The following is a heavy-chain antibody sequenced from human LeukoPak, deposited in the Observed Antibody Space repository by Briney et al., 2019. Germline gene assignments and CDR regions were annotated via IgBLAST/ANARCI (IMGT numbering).Heavy chain of an antibody. J-gene: IGHJ4*02. CDR3: ARGVYSSGWSFEY. CDR1: GFTFSSYS. Sequence: GGSLRLSCAASGFTFSSYSMNWVRQAPGKGLEWVSSISSSSSYIYYADSVKGRFTISRDNAKNSVYLQMNSLRAEDTAMYYCARGVYSSGWSFEYWGQGTLVTVSS. V-gene: IGHV3-21*06. D-gene: IGHD6-19*01. CDR2: ISSSSSYI.